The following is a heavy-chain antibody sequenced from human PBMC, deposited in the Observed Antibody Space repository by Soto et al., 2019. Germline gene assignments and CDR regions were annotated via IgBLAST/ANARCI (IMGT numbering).Heavy chain of an antibody. V-gene: IGHV4-31*03. Sequence: SETLSLTCTVSGGSITSDGYYWTWIRQHPGKGLEWLGYIYYSGSTYYNPSLKSRLTISIDSSSNQFSLKVISVTAADTAVYFCAGSPNNGVVFDFWGQGTLVTVSS. D-gene: IGHD2-8*01. CDR3: AGSPNNGVVFDF. J-gene: IGHJ4*02. CDR2: IYYSGST. CDR1: GGSITSDGYY.